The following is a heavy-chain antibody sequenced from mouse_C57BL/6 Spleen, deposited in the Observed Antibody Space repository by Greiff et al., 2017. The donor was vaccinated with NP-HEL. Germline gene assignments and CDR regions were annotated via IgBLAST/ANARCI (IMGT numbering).Heavy chain of an antibody. D-gene: IGHD2-3*01. CDR1: GYTFTSYW. V-gene: IGHV1-69*01. J-gene: IGHJ3*01. CDR3: ARVYDGYYFAY. CDR2: IDPSDSYT. Sequence: QVQLQQPGAELVMPGASVKLSCKASGYTFTSYWMHWVKQRPGQGLEWIGEIDPSDSYTNYNQKFKGKSALTVDKSSSTAYMQLSSLTSEDSAVYYCARVYDGYYFAYWGQGTLVTVSA.